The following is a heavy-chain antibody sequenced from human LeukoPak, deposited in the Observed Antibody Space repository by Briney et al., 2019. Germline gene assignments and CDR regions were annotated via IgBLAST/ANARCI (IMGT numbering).Heavy chain of an antibody. CDR2: ISAYNGNT. CDR3: AREEMATSRFDP. CDR1: GYTFTSYY. Sequence: ASVKVSCKASGYTFTSYYMHWVRQAPGQGLEWMGWISAYNGNTNYAQKLQGRVTMTTDTSTSIAYMELRSLRSDDTAVYYCAREEMATSRFDPWGQGTLVTVSS. D-gene: IGHD5-24*01. V-gene: IGHV1-18*04. J-gene: IGHJ5*02.